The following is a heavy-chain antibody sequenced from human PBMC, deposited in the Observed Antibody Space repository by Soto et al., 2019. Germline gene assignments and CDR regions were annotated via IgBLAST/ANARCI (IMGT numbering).Heavy chain of an antibody. D-gene: IGHD3-10*01. CDR2: ISYDGSNK. V-gene: IGHV3-30-3*01. CDR3: AREVRRFGVIWSYGMDV. J-gene: IGHJ6*02. CDR1: GFTFSSYA. Sequence: QVQLVESGGGVVQPGRSLRLSCAASGFTFSSYAMHWVRQAPGKGLEWVAVISYDGSNKYYADSVKGRFTISRDNSKNTLDLQMNSLRAEDTAVYYCAREVRRFGVIWSYGMDVWGQGTTVTVSS.